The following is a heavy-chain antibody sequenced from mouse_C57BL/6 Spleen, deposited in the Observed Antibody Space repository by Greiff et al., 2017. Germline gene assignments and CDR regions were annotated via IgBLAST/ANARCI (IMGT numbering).Heavy chain of an antibody. CDR3: ASPYSDYDYAMDY. CDR2: ISGGGGNT. J-gene: IGHJ4*01. Sequence: VHLVESGGGLVKPGGSLKLSCAASGFTFSSYTMSWVRQTPEKRPEWVATISGGGGNTYYPDSVKGRFTISRDNAKNTLYLQMSSLRSEDTAVYYCASPYSDYDYAMDYWGQGTSVTVSS. V-gene: IGHV5-9*04. D-gene: IGHD2-13*01. CDR1: GFTFSSYT.